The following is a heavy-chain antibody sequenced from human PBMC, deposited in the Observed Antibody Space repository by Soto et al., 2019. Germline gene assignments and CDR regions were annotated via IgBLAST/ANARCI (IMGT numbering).Heavy chain of an antibody. CDR1: GYTFTSYG. V-gene: IGHV1-18*04. CDR2: ISAYNGNT. Sequence: ASVKVSCKASGYTFTSYGISWVRQSPGQGLEWMGWISAYNGNTNYAQKLQGRVTMTTDTSTSTAYMELRSLRSDDTAVYYCARLYSSSSGDWFDPWGQGTLVTVSS. J-gene: IGHJ5*02. CDR3: ARLYSSSSGDWFDP. D-gene: IGHD6-6*01.